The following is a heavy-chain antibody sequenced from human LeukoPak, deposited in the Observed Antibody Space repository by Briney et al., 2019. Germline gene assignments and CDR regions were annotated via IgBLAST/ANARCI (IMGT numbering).Heavy chain of an antibody. CDR2: IYYSGST. V-gene: IGHV4-59*01. D-gene: IGHD3-10*01. Sequence: SETLSLTCTVSGGSISSYYWSWIRQPPGKGLEWTGYIYYSGSTNYNPSLKSRVTISVDTSKNQFSLKLSSVTAADTAVYYCARAENYYGSGSYNDYWGQGTLVTVSS. J-gene: IGHJ4*02. CDR3: ARAENYYGSGSYNDY. CDR1: GGSISSYY.